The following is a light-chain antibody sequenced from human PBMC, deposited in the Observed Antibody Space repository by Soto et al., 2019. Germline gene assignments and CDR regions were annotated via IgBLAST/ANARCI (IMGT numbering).Light chain of an antibody. CDR1: QSISSW. CDR2: DAS. J-gene: IGKJ2*01. CDR3: QLYNSYSRYT. Sequence: DIQMTQYPSTLSASVGDRVTITCRASQSISSWSAWYQQKPGKAPKLLIYDASSLESGVPSRFSGSGSGTEFTLTISSLQPDDLSTYYCQLYNSYSRYTCGQGTKMEIK. V-gene: IGKV1-5*01.